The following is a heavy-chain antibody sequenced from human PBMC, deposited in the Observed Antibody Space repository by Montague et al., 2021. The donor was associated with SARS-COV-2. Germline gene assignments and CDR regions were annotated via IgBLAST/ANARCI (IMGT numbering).Heavy chain of an antibody. D-gene: IGHD1-26*01. CDR2: IYYSGTT. CDR3: ARQRGPPTIAYYFDF. J-gene: IGHJ4*01. CDR1: GLAVSGNY. V-gene: IGHV4-59*02. Sequence: LRLSCALSGLAVSGNYMTWVRQAPGKGLEWIGFIYYSGTTDYNPSLNSRVTLSVDTSKNQFFLELRSVTPADTAFYYCARQRGPPTIAYYFDFWGHGTLVTVSS.